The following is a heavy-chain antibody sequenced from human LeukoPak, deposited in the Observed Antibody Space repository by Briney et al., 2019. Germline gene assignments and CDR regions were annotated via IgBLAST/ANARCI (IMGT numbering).Heavy chain of an antibody. Sequence: SETLSLTCAVYGGSFSGYYWSWIRQPPGKGREWIGEINHSGSTNYNPSLKSRVTISVDTSKNQFSLKLSSVTAADTAVYYCARGDYGGNSAWFDPWGQGTLVTVSS. D-gene: IGHD4-23*01. CDR1: GGSFSGYY. J-gene: IGHJ5*02. V-gene: IGHV4-34*01. CDR3: ARGDYGGNSAWFDP. CDR2: INHSGST.